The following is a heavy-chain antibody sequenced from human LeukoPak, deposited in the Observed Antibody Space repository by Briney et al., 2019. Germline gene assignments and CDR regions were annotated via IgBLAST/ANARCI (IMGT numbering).Heavy chain of an antibody. Sequence: SETLSLTCAVSGGSISSGGYSWSWIRQPPGKGLEWIGYIYYSGSTYYNPSLKSRVTISVDTSKNQFSLKLSSVTAADTAVYCCAREPTARDWYFDLWGRGTLVTVSS. V-gene: IGHV4-30-4*07. CDR3: AREPTARDWYFDL. CDR1: GGSISSGGYS. D-gene: IGHD5-18*01. J-gene: IGHJ2*01. CDR2: IYYSGST.